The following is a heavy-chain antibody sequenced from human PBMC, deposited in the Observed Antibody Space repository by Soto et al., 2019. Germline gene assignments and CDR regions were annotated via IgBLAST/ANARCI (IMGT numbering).Heavy chain of an antibody. J-gene: IGHJ6*03. CDR2: IRSKAYSGTT. CDR1: GFSFGDYC. V-gene: IGHV3-49*03. CDR3: SDFWSGSGYMDV. D-gene: IGHD3-3*01. Sequence: GGSLRLSCTASGFSFGDYCMSWFRQAPGKGLEWVGFIRSKAYSGTTEYAASVKGRFTISRDDTKSIAYLQMNSLKTEDTAVYYCSDFWSGSGYMDVWGKGTTLTVSS.